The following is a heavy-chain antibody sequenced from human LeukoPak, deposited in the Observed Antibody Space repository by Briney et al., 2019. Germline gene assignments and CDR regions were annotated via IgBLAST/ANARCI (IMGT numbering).Heavy chain of an antibody. CDR2: MNPHSGDA. V-gene: IGHV1-8*01. CDR1: GYRFTSYY. Sequence: ASVKVSCKASGYRFTSYYINWVRQAPGQGLEWIGWMNPHSGDADFAQNFQGRVTMTRSTSIDTAYMDLSSLTSEDTAVYYCARVCSGGSCLDFWGQGTLVAVSS. D-gene: IGHD2-15*01. CDR3: ARVCSGGSCLDF. J-gene: IGHJ4*02.